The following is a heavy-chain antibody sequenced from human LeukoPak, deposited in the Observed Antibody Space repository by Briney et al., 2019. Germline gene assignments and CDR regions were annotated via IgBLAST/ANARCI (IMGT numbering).Heavy chain of an antibody. CDR3: ARDQGVTMVRGIMSPSAADY. J-gene: IGHJ4*02. D-gene: IGHD3-10*01. CDR2: MNPSGGGT. V-gene: IGHV1-46*01. Sequence: GASVKVSCKASGYTFTSYYVYWVRQAPGQPPEWVGKMNPSGGGTDYAYKFHGRVTITRDTSASTVYMELSSLRAEDTAVYYCARDQGVTMVRGIMSPSAADYWGQGTLVTVSS. CDR1: GYTFTSYY.